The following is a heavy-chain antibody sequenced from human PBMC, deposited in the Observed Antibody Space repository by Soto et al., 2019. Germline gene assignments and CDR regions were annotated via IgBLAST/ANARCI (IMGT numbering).Heavy chain of an antibody. CDR2: VSAYTGHT. D-gene: IGHD4-17*01. Sequence: QVQLVQSGAEVKKPGASVKVSCKASGYTFSGYAIAWVRQAPGQGLEWMGWVSAYTGHTDYAQNLQGSVSMTTDTTTSPAYMELRSLTSDDTAVYYCARPSGSYGDYAWSLSYWGQGTLVTVSS. CDR1: GYTFSGYA. V-gene: IGHV1-18*01. J-gene: IGHJ4*02. CDR3: ARPSGSYGDYAWSLSY.